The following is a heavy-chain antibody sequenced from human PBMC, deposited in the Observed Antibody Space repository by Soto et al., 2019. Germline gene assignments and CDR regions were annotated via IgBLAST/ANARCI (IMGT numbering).Heavy chain of an antibody. CDR1: GFTFSSYG. V-gene: IGHV3-30*18. Sequence: QVQLVESGGGVVQPGRSLRLSCAASGFTFSSYGMHWVRQAPGKGLEWVAVISYDGSNKYYADSVKGRFTISRDNSKNTLYLQMNSLRAEDTAVYYCAKDAGYGLGLHFDIWGQGTMVTVSS. D-gene: IGHD5-18*01. CDR2: ISYDGSNK. J-gene: IGHJ3*02. CDR3: AKDAGYGLGLHFDI.